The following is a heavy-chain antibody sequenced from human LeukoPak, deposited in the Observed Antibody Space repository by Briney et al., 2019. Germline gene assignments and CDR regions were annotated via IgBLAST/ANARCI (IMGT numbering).Heavy chain of an antibody. Sequence: SETLSLTCTVSGGSMRSYYWNWIRQSPGKGLEWIGYIFYSGSTDYNPSLKSRLTLSVDTSKNQFSLKLSSVTAADTAVYFCVRWAGSLYGMDVWGQGTTVTVSS. CDR2: IFYSGST. V-gene: IGHV4-59*08. CDR3: VRWAGSLYGMDV. J-gene: IGHJ6*02. CDR1: GGSMRSYY.